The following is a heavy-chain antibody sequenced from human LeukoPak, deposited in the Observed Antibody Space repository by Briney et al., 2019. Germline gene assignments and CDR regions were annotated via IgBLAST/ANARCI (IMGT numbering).Heavy chain of an antibody. CDR2: IIPILGIA. D-gene: IGHD1-1*01. V-gene: IGHV1-69*04. J-gene: IGHJ4*02. Sequence: ASVKVSCKASGGTFSSYAIIWVRQAPGQGLEWMGRIIPILGIANYAQKFQGRVTITADKSTSTAYMELSSLRSEDTAVYYCARDFGTGTPHYFDYWGQGTLVTVSS. CDR3: ARDFGTGTPHYFDY. CDR1: GGTFSSYA.